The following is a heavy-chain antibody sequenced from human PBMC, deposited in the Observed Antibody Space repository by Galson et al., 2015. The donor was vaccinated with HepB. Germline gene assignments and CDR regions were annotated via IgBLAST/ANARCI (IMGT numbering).Heavy chain of an antibody. Sequence: ETLSLTCTVSGGSVSSGNYYWSWIRQPPGKGLEWIGYIYYSGSTNYNPSLKSRVTMSVDTSKNQFSLNLSSVTAADTAVYYCARARDFWTGYGPWFDPWGQGTLVTVSS. V-gene: IGHV4-61*01. D-gene: IGHD3/OR15-3a*01. CDR1: GGSVSSGNYY. J-gene: IGHJ5*02. CDR3: ARARDFWTGYGPWFDP. CDR2: IYYSGST.